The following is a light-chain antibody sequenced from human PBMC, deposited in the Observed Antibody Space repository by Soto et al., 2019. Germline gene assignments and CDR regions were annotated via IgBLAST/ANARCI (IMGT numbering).Light chain of an antibody. V-gene: IGKV3-11*01. CDR2: DAS. Sequence: EIVLTQSPATLSLSPGERATLSCRASQSVSSYLAWYQQKPGQAPRLLIYDASNRATGIPARFSGSGSGTDFTLTISSLEPEDFAVYCCQQYGSSPPIGQGTRLEIK. CDR1: QSVSSY. CDR3: QQYGSSPP. J-gene: IGKJ5*01.